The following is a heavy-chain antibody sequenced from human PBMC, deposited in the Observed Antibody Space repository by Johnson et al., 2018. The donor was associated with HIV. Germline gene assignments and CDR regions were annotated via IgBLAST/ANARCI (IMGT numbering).Heavy chain of an antibody. CDR1: GFTFSSYD. Sequence: MQLVESGGGLVQPGGSLRLSCAASGFTFSSYDMHWVRQATGKGLEWVSAIGTAGDTYYPGSVKGRFTISRENAKNSLYLQMNSLRAGDTAVYYCAREEANGAFDIWGQGTMVTVSS. J-gene: IGHJ3*02. V-gene: IGHV3-13*01. CDR2: IGTAGDT. CDR3: AREEANGAFDI.